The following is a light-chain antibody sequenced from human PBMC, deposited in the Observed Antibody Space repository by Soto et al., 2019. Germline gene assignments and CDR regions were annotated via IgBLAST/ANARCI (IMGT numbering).Light chain of an antibody. CDR2: GNN. Sequence: ASGCGTTGQRVTITCSGRSSNIGRNSVNWYQHLPGTAPKRLTHGNNHRPSGVPDRFSGSKSGTSASLAISGLQPEDEADYCCAAWDDSLNEYVLG. CDR1: SSNIGRNS. J-gene: IGLJ1*01. V-gene: IGLV1-44*01. CDR3: AAWDDSLNEYV.